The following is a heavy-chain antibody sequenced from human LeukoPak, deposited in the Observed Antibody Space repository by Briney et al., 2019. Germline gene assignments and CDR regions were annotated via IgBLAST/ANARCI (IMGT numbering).Heavy chain of an antibody. CDR2: ISSSGSTI. V-gene: IGHV3-48*03. CDR1: GFTFSSYE. Sequence: PGGSLRLSCAASGFTFSSYEMNWVRQAPGKGLEWVSYISSSGSTIYYADSVKGRFTISRDNAKNSLYLQMNSLRAEDTAVYYCARVAELRYFFDYWGQGTLVTVSS. CDR3: ARVAELRYFFDY. D-gene: IGHD3-9*01. J-gene: IGHJ4*02.